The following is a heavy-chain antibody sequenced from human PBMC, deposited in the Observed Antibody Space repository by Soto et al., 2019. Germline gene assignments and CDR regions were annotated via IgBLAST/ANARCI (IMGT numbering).Heavy chain of an antibody. Sequence: ASVKVSCKTSGYRFTTYTMHWLRQAPGQRLEWTGWINAGSGDTKYSLKFQGRVTISTDTSASTGYMELSSLRSEDTAVYYCASSIAEACFDYWGQGTPVTFSS. D-gene: IGHD6-13*01. CDR3: ASSIAEACFDY. J-gene: IGHJ4*02. CDR1: GYRFTTYT. CDR2: INAGSGDT. V-gene: IGHV1-3*01.